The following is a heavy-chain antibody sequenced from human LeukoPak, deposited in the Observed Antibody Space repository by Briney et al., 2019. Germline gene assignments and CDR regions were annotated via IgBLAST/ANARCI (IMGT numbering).Heavy chain of an antibody. CDR2: INTSGST. Sequence: SETLSLTCTVSGGSISSYYWSWIRQPAGKGLEWIGRINTSGSTNYNHSLKSRVTLSVDTSKNPFYLKLSYVTVADTAAYYCARDVGATDTTFDYWGQGTLVTVSS. CDR3: ARDVGATDTTFDY. J-gene: IGHJ4*02. D-gene: IGHD1-26*01. CDR1: GGSISSYY. V-gene: IGHV4-4*07.